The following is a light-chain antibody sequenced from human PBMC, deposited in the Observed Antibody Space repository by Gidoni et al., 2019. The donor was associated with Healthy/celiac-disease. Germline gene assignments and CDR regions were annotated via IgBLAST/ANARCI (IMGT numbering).Light chain of an antibody. CDR2: GNS. V-gene: IGLV1-40*01. CDR1: SSNIGAGYD. Sequence: QPVLTQPPPVSGAPGQRVTIPCTGSSSNIGAGYDVHWYQQLPGTAPKLLIYGNSNRPSGVPDRFSGSKSGTSASLAITGLQAEDEADYYCQSYDSSLSGSVFGGGTKLTVL. J-gene: IGLJ2*01. CDR3: QSYDSSLSGSV.